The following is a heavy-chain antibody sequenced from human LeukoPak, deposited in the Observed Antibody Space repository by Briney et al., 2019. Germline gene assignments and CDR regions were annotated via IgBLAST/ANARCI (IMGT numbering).Heavy chain of an antibody. CDR2: IRSKAYGGTT. J-gene: IGHJ4*02. CDR1: GFTFGDYA. V-gene: IGHV3-49*05. Sequence: KPGRSLRLSCTASGFTFGDYAMSWFRQAPGKGLEWVGFIRSKAYGGTTEYAASVEGRFTISRDDSKSIAYLQMNSLKTEDTAVYYCTRGGYCSSTSCYKGSDYWGQGTLVTVSS. D-gene: IGHD2-2*02. CDR3: TRGGYCSSTSCYKGSDY.